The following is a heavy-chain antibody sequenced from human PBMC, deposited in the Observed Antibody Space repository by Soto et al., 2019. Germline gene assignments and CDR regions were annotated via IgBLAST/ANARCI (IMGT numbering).Heavy chain of an antibody. J-gene: IGHJ6*02. CDR1: GFTFSSYA. CDR2: ISGSGGST. D-gene: IGHD3-10*01. V-gene: IGHV3-23*01. Sequence: VQLLESGGGLVQPGGSLRLSCAASGFTFSSYAMSWVRQAPGKGLEWVSVISGSGGSTYYADSVKGRFTISRDNSKNTLYLQMNSLRAEDTAVYYCAKDMWGSYYKGYSGMDVWGQGTTVTVSS. CDR3: AKDMWGSYYKGYSGMDV.